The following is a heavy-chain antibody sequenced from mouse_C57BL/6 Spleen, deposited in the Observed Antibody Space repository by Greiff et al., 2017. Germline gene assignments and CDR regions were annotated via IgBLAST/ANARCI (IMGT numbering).Heavy chain of an antibody. CDR2: IHPNSGST. V-gene: IGHV1-64*01. Sequence: QVQLKQPGAELVKPGASVKLSCKASGYTFTSYWMHWVKQRPGQGLEWIGMIHPNSGSTNYNEKFKSKATLTVDKSSSTAYMQLSSLTSEDSAVYYCAREEATVVATGNYFDYWGQGTTLTVSS. CDR1: GYTFTSYW. J-gene: IGHJ2*01. CDR3: AREEATVVATGNYFDY. D-gene: IGHD1-1*01.